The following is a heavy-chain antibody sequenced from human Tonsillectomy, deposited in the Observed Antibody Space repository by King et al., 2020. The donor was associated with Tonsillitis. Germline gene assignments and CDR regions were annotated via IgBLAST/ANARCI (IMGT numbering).Heavy chain of an antibody. J-gene: IGHJ4*02. V-gene: IGHV3-64D*08. CDR3: VKARGPSITIFILLDY. CDR1: GFTFNTYA. CDR2: ISSNGGGT. D-gene: IGHD3-9*01. Sequence: VQLVESGGDLVQPGGSLRLSCSASGFTFNTYAMHWVRQAPGKGLEYVSAISSNGGGTYYADSVKGRFTISRDNSKNTLYLQMSSLRAEDTAVYSCVKARGPSITIFILLDYWSQGSLVPVSS.